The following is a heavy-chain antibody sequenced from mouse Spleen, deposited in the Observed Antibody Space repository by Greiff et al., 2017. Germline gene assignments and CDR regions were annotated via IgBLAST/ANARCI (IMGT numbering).Heavy chain of an antibody. CDR3: TRPYEGRYFDV. CDR1: VYTFTDYE. D-gene: IGHD2-12*01. Sequence: QVQLQQSGAELVRPGASVTLSCKASVYTFTDYEMHWVKQTPVHGLEWIGAIDPETGGTAYNQKFKGKAILTADKSSSTAYMELRSLTSEDSAVYYCTRPYEGRYFDVWGAGTTVTVSS. V-gene: IGHV1-15*01. CDR2: IDPETGGT. J-gene: IGHJ1*01.